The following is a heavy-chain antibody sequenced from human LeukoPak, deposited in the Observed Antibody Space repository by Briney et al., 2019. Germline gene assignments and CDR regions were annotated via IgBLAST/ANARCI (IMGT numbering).Heavy chain of an antibody. J-gene: IGHJ4*02. Sequence: SLRLSCTASGFTFDDYAMHWVRQAPGKGLGWVSGISWNSGSIGYADSVKGRFTLSRDNSKNTLYLQMNSLRAEDTAVYYCARDGPAAAGFDYWGQGTLVTVSS. CDR1: GFTFDDYA. V-gene: IGHV3-9*01. D-gene: IGHD6-13*01. CDR2: ISWNSGSI. CDR3: ARDGPAAAGFDY.